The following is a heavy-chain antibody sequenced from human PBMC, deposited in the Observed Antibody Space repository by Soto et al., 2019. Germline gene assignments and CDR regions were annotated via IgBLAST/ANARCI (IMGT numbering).Heavy chain of an antibody. V-gene: IGHV1-69*05. J-gene: IGHJ4*02. CDR2: IIPIFGTA. D-gene: IGHD2-15*01. CDR3: ARGHGYCGVGSCYSVDY. Sequence: GASVKVSCKASGGTFSSYAISWVRQAPGQGLEWMGGIIPIFGTASYAQKYHGRVTISTNTSISTAYMELSSLRSEDTAVYYCARGHGYCGVGSCYSVDYWGQGTLFTASS. CDR1: GGTFSSYA.